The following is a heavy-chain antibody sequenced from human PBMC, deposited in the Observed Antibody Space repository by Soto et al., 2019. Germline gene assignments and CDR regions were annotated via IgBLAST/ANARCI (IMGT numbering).Heavy chain of an antibody. CDR2: ISAYNGNT. CDR3: ARDRQDTARYYYYGMDV. Sequence: QVQLVQSGAEVKKPGASVKVSCKASGYTFTSYGISWVRQAPGQGLEWMGWISAYNGNTNYAQKLQGRVTMTTDTSTSTAYTELRSLRSDDTAVYYCARDRQDTARYYYYGMDVWGQGTTVTVSS. CDR1: GYTFTSYG. J-gene: IGHJ6*02. V-gene: IGHV1-18*04. D-gene: IGHD6-6*01.